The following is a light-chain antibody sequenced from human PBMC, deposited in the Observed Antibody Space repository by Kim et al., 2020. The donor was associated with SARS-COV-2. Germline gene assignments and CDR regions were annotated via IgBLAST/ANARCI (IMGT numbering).Light chain of an antibody. J-gene: IGLJ3*02. CDR3: QTWGTGNWV. Sequence: SVKVTCTLGSGHGSNAIARHQQQPEKGPRYLMQVNSDGSHSEGDGIPDRFSGSSSGAERYLTISSLQSEDEADYYCQTWGTGNWVFGGGTQLTVL. CDR2: VNSDGSH. CDR1: SGHGSNA. V-gene: IGLV4-69*02.